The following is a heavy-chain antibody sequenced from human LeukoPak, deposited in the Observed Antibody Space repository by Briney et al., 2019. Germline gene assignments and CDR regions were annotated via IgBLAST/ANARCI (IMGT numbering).Heavy chain of an antibody. CDR2: IYPGDSDT. D-gene: IGHD3-22*01. Sequence: GESLKISCKGSGYSFTSYWIGWVRQMPGKGLEWMGIIYPGDSDTRYSPSFQGQVTISADKSISTAYLQWSSLKASDTAMYYCASGVNYYDSSGYYYPPDYWGQGTLVTVSS. CDR1: GYSFTSYW. J-gene: IGHJ4*02. CDR3: ASGVNYYDSSGYYYPPDY. V-gene: IGHV5-51*01.